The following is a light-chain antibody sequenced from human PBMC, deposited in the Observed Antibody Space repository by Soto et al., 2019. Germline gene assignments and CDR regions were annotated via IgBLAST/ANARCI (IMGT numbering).Light chain of an antibody. J-gene: IGKJ1*01. CDR1: QSVNSRY. V-gene: IGKV3-20*01. CDR2: GAS. CDR3: QQYGKSRWT. Sequence: EIVLTQSPGTLSLSPGERATLSCRASQSVNSRYLAWYQQKPGQAPRLLISGASTRATGIPDRFSGSGSGTDFTLTISRLEPEDFAVYYCQQYGKSRWTFGQGTKVEIK.